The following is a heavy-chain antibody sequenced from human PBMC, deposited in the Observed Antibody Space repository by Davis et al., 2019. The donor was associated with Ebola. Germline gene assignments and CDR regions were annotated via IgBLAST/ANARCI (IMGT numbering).Heavy chain of an antibody. J-gene: IGHJ5*02. CDR3: ARGMEWTEWWIAP. CDR1: GGSVGSDY. CDR2: ISNGGRT. V-gene: IGHV4-59*02. D-gene: IGHD3-3*01. Sequence: MPSETLSLTCSVSGGSVGSDYWSWIRQSPGKGLEWIAFISNGGRTIYNPSLRGRVTISIDTSKNQFSLEVRSVTAADTAFYYCARGMEWTEWWIAPWGQGTLVTVSS.